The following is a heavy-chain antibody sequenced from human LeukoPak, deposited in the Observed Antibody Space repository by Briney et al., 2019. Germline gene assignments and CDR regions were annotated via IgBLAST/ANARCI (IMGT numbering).Heavy chain of an antibody. D-gene: IGHD4-23*01. Sequence: PGGALRLSCAASGFTVSCNYMSWVRQAPGEGLEWVSVIYSGGDTYYADSVKGSFTISRDNSKNTLYIQMNGLRAEDTAVYYCANLNSDYRGNFGFWGQGTLVTVSS. CDR1: GFTVSCNY. V-gene: IGHV3-66*01. CDR2: IYSGGDT. J-gene: IGHJ4*02. CDR3: ANLNSDYRGNFGF.